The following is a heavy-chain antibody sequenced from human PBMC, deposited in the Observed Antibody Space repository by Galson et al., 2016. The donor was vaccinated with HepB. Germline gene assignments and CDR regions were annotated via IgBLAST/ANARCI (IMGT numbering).Heavy chain of an antibody. CDR1: GFTVSSDY. CDR3: ARGPIVSCYAGPTWFDP. CDR2: ISSGGTT. Sequence: SLRLSCAASGFTVSSDYMTWVRQAPGKGLAWVSVISSGGTTYYAESVKGRFTISRDRSKNTLYLQMNSLRAEDTAVYYCARGPIVSCYAGPTWFDPWGQGTQVTVSS. J-gene: IGHJ5*02. V-gene: IGHV3-53*01. D-gene: IGHD2-21*01.